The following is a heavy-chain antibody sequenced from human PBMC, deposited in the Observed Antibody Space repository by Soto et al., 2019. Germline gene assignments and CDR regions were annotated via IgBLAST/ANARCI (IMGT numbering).Heavy chain of an antibody. V-gene: IGHV3-23*01. CDR1: GFTFSSDA. CDR3: ARVGDTFDI. J-gene: IGHJ3*02. D-gene: IGHD2-15*01. CDR2: ISGSSSTI. Sequence: EVQLLESGGGLMQSGGSLRLSCEASGFTFSSDAMSWVRQAPGKGLEWVSAISGSSSTIYYADSVKRRFTISRDNSRSTVFLQMNSLRVEDTAVYFCARVGDTFDIWGQRTMVTVSS.